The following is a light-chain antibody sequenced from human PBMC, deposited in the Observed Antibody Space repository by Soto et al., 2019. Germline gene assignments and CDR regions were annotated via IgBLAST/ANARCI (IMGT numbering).Light chain of an antibody. Sequence: QSALTRPASVSGSPGQSITMTCTGTSSDIGNYNLVSWYQHHPGKAPKLMIYEVNKRPSGVSNRLSGSKSGNTASLTISGLQADDEADYYCCSYTGGTSFPLVFGGGTKLTVL. CDR3: CSYTGGTSFPLV. CDR2: EVN. V-gene: IGLV2-23*02. J-gene: IGLJ3*02. CDR1: SSDIGNYNL.